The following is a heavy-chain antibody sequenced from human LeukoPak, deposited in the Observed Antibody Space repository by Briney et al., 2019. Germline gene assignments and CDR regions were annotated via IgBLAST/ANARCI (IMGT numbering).Heavy chain of an antibody. J-gene: IGHJ4*02. Sequence: PGGSLRLSCAASGLTFGSYAMHWVRQAPGKGLEYVSAISSNGGSTYYANSVKGRFTISRDNSKNTLYLQMGSLRAEDMAVYYCARGASIVGATLDYWGQGTLVTVSS. CDR3: ARGASIVGATLDY. CDR1: GLTFGSYA. D-gene: IGHD1-26*01. V-gene: IGHV3-64*01. CDR2: ISSNGGST.